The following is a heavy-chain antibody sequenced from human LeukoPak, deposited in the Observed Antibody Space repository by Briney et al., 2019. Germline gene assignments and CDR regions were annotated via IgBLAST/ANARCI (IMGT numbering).Heavy chain of an antibody. CDR2: ISYDGSNK. CDR1: GFTFSSYA. D-gene: IGHD5-24*01. J-gene: IGHJ4*02. V-gene: IGHV3-30-3*01. Sequence: GRSLRLSCAASGFTFSSYAMHWVRQAPGKGLEWVAVISYDGSNKYYADSVKGRFTISRDNSKNTLYLQMNSLRAEDTAVYYCARGQVEGDYVGYWGQGTLVTVSS. CDR3: ARGQVEGDYVGY.